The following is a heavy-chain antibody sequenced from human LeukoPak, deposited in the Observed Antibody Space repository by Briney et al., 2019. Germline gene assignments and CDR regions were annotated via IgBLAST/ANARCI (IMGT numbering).Heavy chain of an antibody. D-gene: IGHD3-22*01. CDR3: AKDRDVTMIVVVRYFDY. Sequence: PGGSLRLSCAASGFTFSSYSMNWVRQAPGKGLEWVSSISSSSSYIYYADSVKGRFTISRDNSKNTLYLQMNSLRAEDTAVYYCAKDRDVTMIVVVRYFDYWGQGTLVTVSS. J-gene: IGHJ4*02. CDR2: ISSSSSYI. V-gene: IGHV3-21*04. CDR1: GFTFSSYS.